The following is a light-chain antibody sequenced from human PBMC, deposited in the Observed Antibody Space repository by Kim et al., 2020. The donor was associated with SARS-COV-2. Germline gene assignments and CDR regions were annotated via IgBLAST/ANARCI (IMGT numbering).Light chain of an antibody. CDR3: QQRSNWPAT. CDR2: DAS. V-gene: IGKV3-11*01. J-gene: IGKJ1*01. CDR1: QSVSSS. Sequence: LSPGERATLSCRASQSVSSSLAWYQQKPGQAPRLLIYDASNRATGIPARFSGSGSGTDFTLTISSLEPEDFAVYYCQQRSNWPATFGQGTKVDIK.